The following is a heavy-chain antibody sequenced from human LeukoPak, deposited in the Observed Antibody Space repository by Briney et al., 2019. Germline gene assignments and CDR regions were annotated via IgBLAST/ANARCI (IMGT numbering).Heavy chain of an antibody. J-gene: IGHJ4*02. V-gene: IGHV3-30*18. CDR2: ISYDGSNK. Sequence: GGSLRLSCAASGFTFSSYGMHWVRQAPGKGLEWVAVISYDGSNKYYADSVKGRFTISRDNSKNTLYLQMNSLRAADTAVYYCAKDLSSSSSLDYWGQGTLVTVSS. CDR3: AKDLSSSSSLDY. D-gene: IGHD6-6*01. CDR1: GFTFSSYG.